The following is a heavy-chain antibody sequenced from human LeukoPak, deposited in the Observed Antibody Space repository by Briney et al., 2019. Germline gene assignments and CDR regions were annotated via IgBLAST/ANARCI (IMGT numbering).Heavy chain of an antibody. CDR3: ARGGRWELPHFDY. CDR2: MNPNSGNT. J-gene: IGHJ4*02. CDR1: GYTFTSYD. V-gene: IGHV1-8*02. Sequence: GASVKVSCKASGYTFTSYDINWVRQATGQGLEWMGWMNPNSGNTGYAQKFQGRVTMTRNTSISTAYMEPSSLRSEDAAVYYCARGGRWELPHFDYWGQGTLVTVSS. D-gene: IGHD1-26*01.